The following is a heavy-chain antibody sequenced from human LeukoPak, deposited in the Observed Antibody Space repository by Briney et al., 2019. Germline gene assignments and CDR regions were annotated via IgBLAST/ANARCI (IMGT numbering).Heavy chain of an antibody. D-gene: IGHD3-10*01. CDR2: ISGSGGST. V-gene: IGHV3-23*01. CDR1: GFTFSSYA. CDR3: ARTFYGSGSPPNY. J-gene: IGHJ4*02. Sequence: PGGSLRLSCAASGFTFSSYAMSWVRQAPGKGLEWVSAISGSGGSTYYADSVKGRFTISRDKSKNTLYLQMNSLRAEDTAVYYCARTFYGSGSPPNYWGQGTLVTVSS.